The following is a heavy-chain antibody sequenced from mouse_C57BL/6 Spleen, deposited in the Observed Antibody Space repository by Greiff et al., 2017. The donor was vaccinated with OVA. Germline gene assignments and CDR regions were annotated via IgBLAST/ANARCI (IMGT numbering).Heavy chain of an antibody. CDR1: GFTFNTYA. CDR2: IRSKSSNYAT. J-gene: IGHJ1*03. D-gene: IGHD2-4*01. Sequence: EADGGLVQPKGSLKLSCAASGFTFNTYAMHWVRQAPGKGLEWVARIRSKSSNYATYYADSVKDRFTISRDDSQSMLYLQMNNLKTEDTAMYYCVRDSFYEYDGDWYFDVWGTGTTVTVSS. V-gene: IGHV10-3*01. CDR3: VRDSFYEYDGDWYFDV.